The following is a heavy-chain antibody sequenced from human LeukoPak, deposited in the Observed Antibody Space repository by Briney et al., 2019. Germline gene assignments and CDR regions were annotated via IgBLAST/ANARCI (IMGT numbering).Heavy chain of an antibody. CDR3: SRLLQSRPDFYFDY. Sequence: SETLSLTCTVSGASISSDYWSWIRQPPGRRPEWIGHIYSSGATKYNPSLQSRVTISIDTSKNQFSLKLTSMTAADTAVYFCSRLLQSRPDFYFDYWGQGTLVTVSS. CDR1: GASISSDY. J-gene: IGHJ4*02. V-gene: IGHV4-4*09. CDR2: IYSSGAT. D-gene: IGHD6-6*01.